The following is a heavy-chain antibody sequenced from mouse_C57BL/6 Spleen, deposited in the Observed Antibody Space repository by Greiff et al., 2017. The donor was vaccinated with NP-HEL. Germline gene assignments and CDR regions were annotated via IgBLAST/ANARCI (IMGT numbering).Heavy chain of an antibody. D-gene: IGHD6-2*01. J-gene: IGHJ4*01. V-gene: IGHV1-69*01. CDR1: GYTFTSYW. Sequence: VQLQQSGAELVMPGASVKLSCKASGYTFTSYWMHWVKQRPGQGLEWIGEIDPSDSSTNYNQKLKGKSTLTVAKSSSTAYMKLRSLTSEDSAVYYCARSLGRDYAMDYWGQGTSVTVSS. CDR2: IDPSDSST. CDR3: ARSLGRDYAMDY.